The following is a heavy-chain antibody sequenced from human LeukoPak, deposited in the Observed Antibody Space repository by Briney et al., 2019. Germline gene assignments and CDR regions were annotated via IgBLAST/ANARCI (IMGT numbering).Heavy chain of an antibody. D-gene: IGHD2-21*02. CDR3: AKTYCGGDCYLFYYYYGMDV. J-gene: IGHJ6*02. CDR1: GFTFSSYA. Sequence: GGSLRLSCAASGFTFSSYAMSWVRQAPGKGLEWVSAISGSGGSTYYADSVKGRFTISRDNSKNTLYLQMNSLRAEDTAVYYCAKTYCGGDCYLFYYYYGMDVWGQGTTVTVSS. V-gene: IGHV3-23*01. CDR2: ISGSGGST.